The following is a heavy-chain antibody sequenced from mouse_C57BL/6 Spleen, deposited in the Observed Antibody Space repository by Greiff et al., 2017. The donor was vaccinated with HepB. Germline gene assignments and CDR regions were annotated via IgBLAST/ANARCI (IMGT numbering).Heavy chain of an antibody. CDR1: GFTFTDYY. CDR2: IRNKANGYTT. D-gene: IGHD1-1*01. Sequence: EVQVVESGGGLVQPGGSLSLSCAASGFTFTDYYMSWVRQPPGKALEWLGFIRNKANGYTTEYSASVKGRFTISRDNSQSILYLQMNALRAEDSATYYCARYTSHYYGSSHWYFDVWGTGTTVTVSS. V-gene: IGHV7-3*01. J-gene: IGHJ1*03. CDR3: ARYTSHYYGSSHWYFDV.